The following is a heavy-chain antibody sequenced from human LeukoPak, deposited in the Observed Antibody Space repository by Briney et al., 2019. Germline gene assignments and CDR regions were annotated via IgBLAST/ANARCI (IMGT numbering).Heavy chain of an antibody. J-gene: IGHJ4*02. V-gene: IGHV1-18*04. CDR2: ISPYNGNT. Sequence: ASVKVSCKASGYTFSSYAISWVRQAPGQGLEWMGWISPYNGNTKYAQKFQGRVTMTTDTSTSTAYMELRSLRSDDTAVYYCRVFLYSYGSVFDYWGQGTLVTVSS. CDR1: GYTFSSYA. D-gene: IGHD5-18*01. CDR3: RVFLYSYGSVFDY.